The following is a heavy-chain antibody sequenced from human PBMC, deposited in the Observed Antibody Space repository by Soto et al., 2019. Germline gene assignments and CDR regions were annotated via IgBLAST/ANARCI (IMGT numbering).Heavy chain of an antibody. CDR2: IIPTFGTP. Sequence: QVQLVQSGTVVQRRGSSVKVSCQASGGTFSSHGMAWVRQAPGQGLEWMGGIIPTFGTPTYAPKFQGRVTITADKSTNTAYMELSSLRSEDTGVYYCASERSTQYFDFWGQGTLITFSS. D-gene: IGHD1-26*01. CDR1: GGTFSSHG. CDR3: ASERSTQYFDF. J-gene: IGHJ4*02. V-gene: IGHV1-69*06.